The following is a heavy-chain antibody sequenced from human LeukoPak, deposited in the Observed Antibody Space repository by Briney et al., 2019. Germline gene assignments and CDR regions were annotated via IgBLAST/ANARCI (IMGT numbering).Heavy chain of an antibody. V-gene: IGHV1-69*13. CDR3: ASGDGSGYYWTPLDY. J-gene: IGHJ4*02. CDR1: GGTFSSYA. D-gene: IGHD3-22*01. CDR2: IIPISGTA. Sequence: GASVKVSCKASGGTFSSYAINWVRQAPGQGLEWMGGIIPISGTANYAQKFQGRVTITADESTSTAYMELSSLRSEDTAVYYCASGDGSGYYWTPLDYWGQGTLDTVSS.